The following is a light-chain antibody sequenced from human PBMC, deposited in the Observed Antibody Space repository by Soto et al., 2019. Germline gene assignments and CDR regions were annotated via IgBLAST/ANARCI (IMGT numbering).Light chain of an antibody. CDR2: DAS. V-gene: IGKV3-11*01. CDR1: QSVSTS. Sequence: EIVMTQSPATLSLSPGERAALSCRASQSVSTSLAWYQHKPGQAPRVIIYDASKRAPGIPARFSGSGSGTDFTLTISSLEPEDFAVYYCQVRDVWPTFSQGTKVDIK. CDR3: QVRDVWPT. J-gene: IGKJ1*01.